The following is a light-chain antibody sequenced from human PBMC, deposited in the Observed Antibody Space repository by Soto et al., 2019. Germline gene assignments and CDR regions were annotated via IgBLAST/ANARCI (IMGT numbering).Light chain of an antibody. J-gene: IGKJ1*01. V-gene: IGKV3-20*01. CDR2: GAS. CDR3: HLYAHQLWT. Sequence: VLTQSPCTLSLSPGDRASLSCRASQSVSSGHLAWYQQKPGQAPRLLIYGASSRATGIPDRFSGRGSGPHFTLTISKLEPVDCAVYYCHLYAHQLWTFGHGTKVGIK. CDR1: QSVSSGH.